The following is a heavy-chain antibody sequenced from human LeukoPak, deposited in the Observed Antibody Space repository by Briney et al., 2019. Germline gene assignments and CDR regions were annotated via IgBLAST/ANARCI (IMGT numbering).Heavy chain of an antibody. V-gene: IGHV3-23*01. J-gene: IGHJ6*02. CDR1: GFTFTISA. CDR3: ARESRGMDV. Sequence: GGSLRLSCAASGFTFTISAMAWVRQAPGKGLEWVSGISGSGDRKDYADSVKGRFTISRDNSKNTLYLQMNSLRAEDTAVYYCARESRGMDVWGQGTTVTVSS. CDR2: ISGSGDRK.